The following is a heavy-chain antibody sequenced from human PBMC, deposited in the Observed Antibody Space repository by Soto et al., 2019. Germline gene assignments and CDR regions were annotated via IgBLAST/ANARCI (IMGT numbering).Heavy chain of an antibody. CDR1: GFTFSSYG. CDR2: ISYDGSNK. J-gene: IGHJ4*02. V-gene: IGHV3-30*18. D-gene: IGHD4-17*01. Sequence: QVQLVESGGGVVQPGRSLRLSCAASGFTFSSYGMHWVRQAPGKGLEWVAVISYDGSNKYYADSVKGRFTISRDNSKNTLYLQMNSLRAEDTAVYYCAKGNYYGDYWFDYWGQGTLVTVSS. CDR3: AKGNYYGDYWFDY.